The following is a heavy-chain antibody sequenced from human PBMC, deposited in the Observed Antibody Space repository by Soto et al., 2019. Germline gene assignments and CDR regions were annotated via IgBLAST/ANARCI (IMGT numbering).Heavy chain of an antibody. CDR1: GYSFTTYW. D-gene: IGHD6-13*01. CDR2: IYPGDSDT. Sequence: GESLKISCKGSGYSFTTYWIGWVRQMPGKGLEWMGIIYPGDSDTRYSPSFQGQVIISADKSISTAYLQWSSLKASDTAMYYCARRISAAGIRNYGMDVWGQGTTVTVSS. CDR3: ARRISAAGIRNYGMDV. V-gene: IGHV5-51*01. J-gene: IGHJ6*02.